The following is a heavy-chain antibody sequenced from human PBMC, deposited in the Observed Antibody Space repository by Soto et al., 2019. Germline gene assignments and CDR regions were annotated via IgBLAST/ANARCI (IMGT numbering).Heavy chain of an antibody. J-gene: IGHJ3*02. V-gene: IGHV3-9*01. CDR1: GFSFDDYA. CDR2: ISWNSGNI. D-gene: IGHD3-10*01. Sequence: EVQLVESGGGLVQPGRSLRLSCAASGFSFDDYAMHWVRQAPGKGLEWVSGISWNSGNIGYAVSLRGRFTISRDNAKNSLYLQMNSLRAEDTALYYCGKLGLGSYLDSFDIWGQGTMVTVSS. CDR3: GKLGLGSYLDSFDI.